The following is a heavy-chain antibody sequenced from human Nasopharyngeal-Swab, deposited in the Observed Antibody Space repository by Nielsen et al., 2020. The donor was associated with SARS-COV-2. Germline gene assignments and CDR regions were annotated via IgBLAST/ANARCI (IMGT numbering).Heavy chain of an antibody. D-gene: IGHD3-22*01. CDR2: IGTAGDT. Sequence: GESLKISCAASGFTFSSYDMHWVRQATGKGLEWVSAIGTAGDTYYPGSVKGRFTISRDNSKNTLYLQMSSLRAEDTAVYYCVKDHRHSSGYYYYGMDVWGQGTTVTVSS. CDR3: VKDHRHSSGYYYYGMDV. CDR1: GFTFSSYD. J-gene: IGHJ6*02. V-gene: IGHV3-13*01.